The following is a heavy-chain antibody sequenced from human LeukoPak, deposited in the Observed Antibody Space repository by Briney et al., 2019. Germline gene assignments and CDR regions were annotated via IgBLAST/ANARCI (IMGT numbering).Heavy chain of an antibody. CDR2: ITAGNGNT. CDR1: GYTFTTYT. Sequence: ASVKVSCKASGYTFTTYTMHWVRQAPGQRLEWMGWITAGNGNTKYSQKFQGSVTITRDTSASTAYMELSSLRSEDTAVYYCARDREVGSSWSWFYYGMDVWGQGTTVTVS. J-gene: IGHJ6*02. D-gene: IGHD6-13*01. CDR3: ARDREVGSSWSWFYYGMDV. V-gene: IGHV1-3*01.